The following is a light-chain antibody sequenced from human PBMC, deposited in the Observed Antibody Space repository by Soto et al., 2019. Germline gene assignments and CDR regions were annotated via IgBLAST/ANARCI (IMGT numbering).Light chain of an antibody. CDR3: SSYSISTGYL. CDR2: EVS. Sequence: QSVLTQPASVSGSPGQSITISCTGTSSDVGGYDYVSWYQLHPGKAPKLMVFEVSNRPSGVSYRFSGSKSGNTASLTISGLQAEDEADYFCSSYSISTGYLFGTGPKVTVL. CDR1: SSDVGGYDY. J-gene: IGLJ1*01. V-gene: IGLV2-14*01.